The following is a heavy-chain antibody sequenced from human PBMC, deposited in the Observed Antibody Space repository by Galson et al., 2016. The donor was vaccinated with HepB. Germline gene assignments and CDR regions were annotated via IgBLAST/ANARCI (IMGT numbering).Heavy chain of an antibody. CDR1: GRSFNTYF. V-gene: IGHV4-34*01. CDR3: ARSSGNPSHFDL. D-gene: IGHD3-10*01. CDR2: IYHTGTS. J-gene: IGHJ4*02. Sequence: SETLSLTCAVSGRSFNTYFWSWIRQSPGKGLEWIGEIYHTGTSNLSPSLLSRVTLSVDKSKNQFSLNLTSVTAADTAVYYCARSSGNPSHFDLWGRGTLVTVSS.